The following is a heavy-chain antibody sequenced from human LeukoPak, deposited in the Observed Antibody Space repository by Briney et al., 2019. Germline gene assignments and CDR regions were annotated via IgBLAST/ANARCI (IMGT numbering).Heavy chain of an antibody. D-gene: IGHD3-10*01. CDR1: GGSLSSYH. J-gene: IGHJ5*02. CDR3: ARVSYGSVNYWFDP. V-gene: IGHV4-59*12. Sequence: SETLSLTCTVSGGSLSSYHWSWIRQPPGKGLEWIGYIYHSGSTYYNPSLKSRVTISVDRSKNQFSLKLSSVTAADTAVYYCARVSYGSVNYWFDPWGQGTLVTVSS. CDR2: IYHSGST.